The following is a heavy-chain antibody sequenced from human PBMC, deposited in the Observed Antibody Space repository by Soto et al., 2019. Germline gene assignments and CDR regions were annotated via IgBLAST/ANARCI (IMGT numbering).Heavy chain of an antibody. Sequence: QVQLQESGPGLVKPSQTLSLTCTVSGGSISSGGYYWSWIRQHPGKGLEWIGYIYYSGSTYYNPSLNSRVTISVDTSKNQFSLKLSSVTAADTAVYYCARGVISLEAFDIWGQGTMVTVSS. J-gene: IGHJ3*02. CDR3: ARGVISLEAFDI. CDR1: GGSISSGGYY. CDR2: IYYSGST. V-gene: IGHV4-31*03. D-gene: IGHD3-22*01.